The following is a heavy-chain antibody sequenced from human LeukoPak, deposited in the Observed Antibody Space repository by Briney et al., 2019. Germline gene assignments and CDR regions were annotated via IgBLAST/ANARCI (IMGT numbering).Heavy chain of an antibody. CDR3: ARDPTNQRGYWYFDL. CDR2: IYYSGST. D-gene: IGHD1/OR15-1a*01. J-gene: IGHJ2*01. CDR1: GGSISSYY. Sequence: SETLSLTCTVSGGSISSYYWSWIRQPPGKGLEWIGYIYYSGSTDYNPSLKSRVTISVDTSKNQFSLKLTSVTAADTAVYYCARDPTNQRGYWYFDLWGRGTLVTASS. V-gene: IGHV4-59*01.